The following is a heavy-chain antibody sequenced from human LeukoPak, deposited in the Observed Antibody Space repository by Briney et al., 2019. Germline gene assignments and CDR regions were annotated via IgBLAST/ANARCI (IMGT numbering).Heavy chain of an antibody. CDR1: GYTFTGYY. D-gene: IGHD3-9*01. V-gene: IGHV1-2*02. CDR3: ARSSRYDIWTGYPY. CDR2: INPNSGGT. J-gene: IGHJ4*02. Sequence: GASVKVSFKASGYTFTGYYMHWVRQAPGQGLEWMGWINPNSGGTNYAQKFQGRVTMTRDTSISTAYMELSRMRSDDTAVYYCARSSRYDIWTGYPYWGQGTLVTVSP.